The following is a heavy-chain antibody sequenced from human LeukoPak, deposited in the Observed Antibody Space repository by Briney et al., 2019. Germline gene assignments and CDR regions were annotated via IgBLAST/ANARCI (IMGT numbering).Heavy chain of an antibody. CDR2: INPSGGST. CDR1: GYTFTSYY. J-gene: IGHJ4*02. Sequence: ASVKVSCKASGYTFTSYYMHWVRQAPGQGLEWMGIINPSGGSTRYAQKLQGRVTMTTDTSTSTAYMELRSLRSDDTAVYYCAREDLMWELLFDYWGQGTLVTVSS. V-gene: IGHV1-46*01. D-gene: IGHD1-26*01. CDR3: AREDLMWELLFDY.